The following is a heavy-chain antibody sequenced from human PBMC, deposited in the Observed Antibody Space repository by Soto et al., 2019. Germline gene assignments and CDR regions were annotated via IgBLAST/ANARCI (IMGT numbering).Heavy chain of an antibody. CDR1: GFTFNSYA. CDR3: AKGSHYDNLTAYRAFDY. Sequence: PGGSLRLSCAASGFTFNSYAMNWVRQAPGKGLEWVSSISGGGGGTYYADSVKGRLTISRDNSKNTLYLQMNSLRAEDTALYYCAKGSHYDNLTAYRAFDYWGAGT. CDR2: ISGGGGGT. D-gene: IGHD3-9*01. V-gene: IGHV3-23*01. J-gene: IGHJ4*02.